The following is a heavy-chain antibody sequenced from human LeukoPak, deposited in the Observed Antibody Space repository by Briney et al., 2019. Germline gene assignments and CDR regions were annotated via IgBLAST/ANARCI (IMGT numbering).Heavy chain of an antibody. CDR1: GYTFTGYY. D-gene: IGHD4-23*01. Sequence: ASVKVSCKASGYTFTGYYMHWVRQAPGQGLEWMGWINPNSGGTNYAQKFQGRVTMTRDTSISTAYMELSRLRSDDTAVYYCARNSKFKGPIDYWGQGTLVTVSS. CDR2: INPNSGGT. V-gene: IGHV1-2*02. J-gene: IGHJ4*02. CDR3: ARNSKFKGPIDY.